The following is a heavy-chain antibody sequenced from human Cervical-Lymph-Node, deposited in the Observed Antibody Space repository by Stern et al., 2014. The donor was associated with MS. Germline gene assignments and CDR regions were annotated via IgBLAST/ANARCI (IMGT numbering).Heavy chain of an antibody. CDR2: IFPIIVTA. D-gene: IGHD3-10*01. J-gene: IGHJ4*02. Sequence: QVHLVESGAEVQKPGSSVKVSCRASEGTFSSSDISWVRQAPGQGLEWMEGIFPIIVTANYAQKYQGRVTITADESTSTAYMELSSLRSEDTAIYYCALGGFGHYFEYWGQGTLVTVSS. V-gene: IGHV1-69*01. CDR3: ALGGFGHYFEY. CDR1: EGTFSSSD.